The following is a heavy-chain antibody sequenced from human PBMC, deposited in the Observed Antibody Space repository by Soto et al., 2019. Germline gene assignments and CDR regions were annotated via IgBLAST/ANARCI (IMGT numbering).Heavy chain of an antibody. CDR2: IHSDGSST. V-gene: IGHV3-74*01. CDR3: ARGDRGAFDL. J-gene: IGHJ3*01. CDR1: GFTFSYYW. D-gene: IGHD1-26*01. Sequence: EVQLVESGGGLVRPGGSLRLSCAASGFTFSYYWMHWVRQAPGKGLGWVSRIHSDGSSTTYADFVKGRFIISRDNARNTVELQMNSVRVEDTAVYYCARGDRGAFDLWGQGTVVTVSS.